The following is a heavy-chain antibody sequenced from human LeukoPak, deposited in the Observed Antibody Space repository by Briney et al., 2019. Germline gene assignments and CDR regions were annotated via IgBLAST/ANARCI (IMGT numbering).Heavy chain of an antibody. D-gene: IGHD6-13*01. Sequence: GESLKIFWRGSGYSFTSYWISWVRQMPGKGLVWMGIIYPGDSDTRYSPSFQGQVTISADKSISTAYLQWSSLKASDTAMYYCARMYSSLDAFDIWGQGTMVTVSS. CDR2: IYPGDSDT. J-gene: IGHJ3*02. V-gene: IGHV5-51*01. CDR1: GYSFTSYW. CDR3: ARMYSSLDAFDI.